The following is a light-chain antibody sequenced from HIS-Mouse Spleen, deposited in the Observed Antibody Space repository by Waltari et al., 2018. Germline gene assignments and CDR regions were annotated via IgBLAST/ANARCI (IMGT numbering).Light chain of an antibody. CDR3: SSRDSSGNHVV. CDR1: SLRSYY. CDR2: GKN. Sequence: SSELTQDPAVSVALGQTVRITCQGDSLRSYYASWYQQKPGQAPVLVIYGKNNRPSGIPDRFSGSSSGETASLTITGAQAEDEADYYCSSRDSSGNHVVFGGGTKRTVL. J-gene: IGLJ2*01. V-gene: IGLV3-19*01.